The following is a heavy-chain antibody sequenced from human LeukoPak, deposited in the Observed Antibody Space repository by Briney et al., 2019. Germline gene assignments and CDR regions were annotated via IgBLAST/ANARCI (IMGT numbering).Heavy chain of an antibody. CDR1: GYSISSGYY. V-gene: IGHV4-38-2*02. D-gene: IGHD6-6*01. CDR3: ARDRGSSSLEWDFDY. Sequence: SETLSLTCTVSGYSISSGYYWGWIRQPPGKGLEWIGSIYYSGSTYYNPSLKSRVTISVDTSKNQFSLKLSSVTAADTAVYYCARDRGSSSLEWDFDYWGQGTLVTVSS. CDR2: IYYSGST. J-gene: IGHJ4*02.